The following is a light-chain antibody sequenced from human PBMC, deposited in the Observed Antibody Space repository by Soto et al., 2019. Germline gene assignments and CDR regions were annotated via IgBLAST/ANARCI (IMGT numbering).Light chain of an antibody. CDR1: QYITLY. CDR3: QQRADWTIT. V-gene: IGKV3-11*01. J-gene: IGKJ5*01. CDR2: DAS. Sequence: EIVLTQSPANLSLSPGERATLSCRASQYITLYLAWYQQKPGQAPRPLIYDASNRATGIPARFSGSGSGTDVTLTISSLENDDGTVYDCQQRADWTITFGQGTRLEIK.